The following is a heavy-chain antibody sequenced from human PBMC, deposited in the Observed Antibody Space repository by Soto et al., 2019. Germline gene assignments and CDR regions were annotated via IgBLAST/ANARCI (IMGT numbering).Heavy chain of an antibody. D-gene: IGHD3-9*01. CDR1: GFTFSTSW. J-gene: IGHJ5*02. CDR3: VKVSTFYDILTGYYSTNFFDP. V-gene: IGHV3-7*01. Sequence: PGGSLRLSCAASGFTFSTSWMDWVRQAPGKGLEWVAAIKEDGSQKDYVDPVKGRFTISRDNAENSLYLQMNSLRPEDTAVYYCVKVSTFYDILTGYYSTNFFDPWGQGTLVTVSS. CDR2: IKEDGSQK.